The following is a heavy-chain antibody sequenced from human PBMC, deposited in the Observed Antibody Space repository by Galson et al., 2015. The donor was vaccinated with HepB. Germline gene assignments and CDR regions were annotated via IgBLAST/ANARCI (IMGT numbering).Heavy chain of an antibody. V-gene: IGHV3-21*01. CDR1: GFTFSNYS. Sequence: SLRLSCAASGFTFSNYSMNWVRQGPGKGLEWVSSISTSGTYIYYADSVQGRFTISRDKAKNSLYLQMNGLRAEDTAMYYCARESSPPQDNWNWGEYIWFDPWGQGTLVTVSS. CDR3: ARESSPPQDNWNWGEYIWFDP. J-gene: IGHJ5*01. D-gene: IGHD1-7*01. CDR2: ISTSGTYI.